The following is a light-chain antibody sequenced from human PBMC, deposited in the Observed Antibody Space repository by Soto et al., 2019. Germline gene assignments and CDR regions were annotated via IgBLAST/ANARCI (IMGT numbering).Light chain of an antibody. CDR2: KVS. Sequence: VLSQSTLSLPVTPGEPASISCRSNQSLVHSDGIAYCSWFQQRPGRSPRRLIYKVSKRDSGVPARFSGSGSGTNFTLKISGVEAEDVGVYYSMQGTHWPPIFGPGAKVDIK. CDR3: MQGTHWPPI. V-gene: IGKV2-30*02. J-gene: IGKJ3*01. CDR1: QSLVHSDGIAY.